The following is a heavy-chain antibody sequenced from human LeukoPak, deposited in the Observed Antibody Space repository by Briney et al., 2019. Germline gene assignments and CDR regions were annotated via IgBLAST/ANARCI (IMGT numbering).Heavy chain of an antibody. D-gene: IGHD6-19*01. J-gene: IGHJ4*02. CDR3: ARPFSYSSGWYYFDY. Sequence: SETLSFTCTVSGGSISSSSYYWGWIRQPPGKGLEWIGSIYYSGSTYYNPSLKSRVTISVDTSKNQFSLKLSSVTAADTAVYYCARPFSYSSGWYYFDYWGQGTLVTVSS. CDR2: IYYSGST. V-gene: IGHV4-39*01. CDR1: GGSISSSSYY.